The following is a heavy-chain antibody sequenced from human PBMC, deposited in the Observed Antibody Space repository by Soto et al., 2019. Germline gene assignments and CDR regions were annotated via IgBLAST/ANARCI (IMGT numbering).Heavy chain of an antibody. V-gene: IGHV3-23*01. CDR3: AKGINYDYVWGSYHH. CDR1: GFTFSSYA. J-gene: IGHJ4*02. CDR2: ISGSGGST. D-gene: IGHD3-16*02. Sequence: GGSLRLSCAASGFTFSSYAMSWVRQAPGKGLEWVSAISGSGGSTYYADSVKGRFTISRDNSKNTLYLQMNSLRAEDTAVYYCAKGINYDYVWGSYHHWGQGTLVTVSS.